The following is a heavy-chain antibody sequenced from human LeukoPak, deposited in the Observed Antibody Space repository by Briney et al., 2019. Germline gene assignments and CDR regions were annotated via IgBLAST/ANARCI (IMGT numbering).Heavy chain of an antibody. Sequence: GGSLRLSCAASGFTFSSYGMTWVRQAPGKGLEWVGFIRSKVYGGTPEYAASVKGGFTISRDDSQGIAYLQMNSLKTEDTAVYYCTRDQTPYYWGQGTLVTVSS. CDR3: TRDQTPYY. CDR1: GFTFSSYG. V-gene: IGHV3-49*04. CDR2: IRSKVYGGTP. J-gene: IGHJ4*02.